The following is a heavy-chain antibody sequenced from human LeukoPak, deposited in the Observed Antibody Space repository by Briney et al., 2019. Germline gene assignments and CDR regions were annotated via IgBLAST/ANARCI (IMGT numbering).Heavy chain of an antibody. D-gene: IGHD1-26*01. CDR3: ARDPYSGGYGDYYYYYMDL. J-gene: IGHJ6*03. Sequence: PGGSLRLSCAASGFTFSSYWMSWVRQAPGKGLEWVSYISSSGSTIYYADSVRGRFTISRDNAKNSLYLQMNSLRAEDTAVYYCARDPYSGGYGDYYYYYMDLWGQGTTVTISS. CDR1: GFTFSSYW. CDR2: ISSSGSTI. V-gene: IGHV3-48*04.